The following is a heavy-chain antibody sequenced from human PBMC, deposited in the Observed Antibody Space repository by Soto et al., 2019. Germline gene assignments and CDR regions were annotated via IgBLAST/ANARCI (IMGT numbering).Heavy chain of an antibody. J-gene: IGHJ6*02. CDR1: GYSLTSYW. Sequence: GESLKISCKGSGYSLTSYWSSWVRQMPGKGLEWMGRIDPSDSYTNYSPSFQGHVTISADKSISTAYLQWSSLKASDTAMYYCARTSMQSRGYSYGHGGMDVWGQGTTVTVSS. D-gene: IGHD5-18*01. CDR3: ARTSMQSRGYSYGHGGMDV. CDR2: IDPSDSYT. V-gene: IGHV5-10-1*01.